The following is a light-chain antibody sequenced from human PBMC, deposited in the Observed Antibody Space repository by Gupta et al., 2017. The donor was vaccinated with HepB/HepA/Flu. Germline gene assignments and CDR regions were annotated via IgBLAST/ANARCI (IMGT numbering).Light chain of an antibody. CDR2: DVI. CDR3: SSLNTKNTLL. CDR1: SSDIGAYNH. V-gene: IGLV2-14*03. J-gene: IGLJ2*01. Sequence: QSALTQPSSVSGSLGQSLTISCTGTSSDIGAYNHVSWYQQHPGKAPKLMMYDVINRPSGVPNRVSGSKSGNTASLTISGIQAEDEADDYCSSLNTKNTLLFGGGTKLTVL.